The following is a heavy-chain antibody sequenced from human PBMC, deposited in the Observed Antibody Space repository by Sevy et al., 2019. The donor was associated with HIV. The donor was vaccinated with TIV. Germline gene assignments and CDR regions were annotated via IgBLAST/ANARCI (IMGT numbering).Heavy chain of an antibody. CDR2: ISWNSGSI. V-gene: IGHV3-9*01. Sequence: GGSLRLSCAASGFTFDDYAMHWVRQAPGKGLEWVSGISWNSGSIGYADSVKGRFTISRDNAKNSLYLQMNSLRAEDTALYYSAKGRPLAAARPYFDYWGQGTLVTVSS. D-gene: IGHD6-13*01. CDR1: GFTFDDYA. CDR3: AKGRPLAAARPYFDY. J-gene: IGHJ4*02.